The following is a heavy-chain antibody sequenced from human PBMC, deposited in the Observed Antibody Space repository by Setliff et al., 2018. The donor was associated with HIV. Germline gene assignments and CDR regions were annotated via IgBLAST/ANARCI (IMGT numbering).Heavy chain of an antibody. D-gene: IGHD5-18*01. CDR1: GGSIYSGAYY. CDR3: ARIAWYSESTYGHDLYYFDF. CDR2: IYYSGDT. V-gene: IGHV4-31*03. Sequence: PSETLSLTCTVSGGSIYSGAYYWAWIRQHPGKGLEWIGHIYYSGDTHYNPSLKSRLTISIDTSVNQFSLKLCSVTAADTAVYFCARIAWYSESTYGHDLYYFDFWGQGSLVTVSS. J-gene: IGHJ4*02.